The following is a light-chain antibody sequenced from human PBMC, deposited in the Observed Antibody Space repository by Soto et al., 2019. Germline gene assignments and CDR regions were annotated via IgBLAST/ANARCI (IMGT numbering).Light chain of an antibody. V-gene: IGKV3-20*01. CDR1: QSVSSSF. CDR2: GAS. J-gene: IGKJ3*01. Sequence: EIVLTQSPGTLSLSPGERATLSCRASQSVSSSFLAWYQQKPGQSPRLLIYGASSRATGIPVRLTVSGSGTAFTLNLSKLEPEDFALYHIQHCSRLCVTFGPGTRVAI. CDR3: QHCSRLCVT.